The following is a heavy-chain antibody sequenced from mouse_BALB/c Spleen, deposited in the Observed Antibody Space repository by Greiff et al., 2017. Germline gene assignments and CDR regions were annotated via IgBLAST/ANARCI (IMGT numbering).Heavy chain of an antibody. Sequence: QVQLKQSGAELVRPGTSVKISCKASGYTFTNYWLGWVKQRPGHGLEWIGDIYPGGGYTNYNEKFKGKATLTADTSSSTAYMQLSSLTSEDSAVYFCARPYGNYTWFAYWGQGTLVTVSA. J-gene: IGHJ3*01. V-gene: IGHV1-63*02. CDR1: GYTFTNYW. CDR2: IYPGGGYT. CDR3: ARPYGNYTWFAY. D-gene: IGHD2-10*02.